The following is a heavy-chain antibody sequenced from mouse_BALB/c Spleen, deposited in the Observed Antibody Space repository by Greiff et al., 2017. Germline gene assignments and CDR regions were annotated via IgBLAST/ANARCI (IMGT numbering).Heavy chain of an antibody. V-gene: IGHV5-17*02. D-gene: IGHD2-4*01. CDR1: GFTFSSFG. CDR2: ISSGSSTI. Sequence: EVNVVESGGGLVQPGGSRKLSCAASGFTFSSFGMHWVRQAPEKGLEWVAYISSGSSTIYNADTVKGRFTISRDNPKNTLFLQMTSLRSEDTAMYYCARTITTSYAMDYWGQGTSVTVSS. J-gene: IGHJ4*01. CDR3: ARTITTSYAMDY.